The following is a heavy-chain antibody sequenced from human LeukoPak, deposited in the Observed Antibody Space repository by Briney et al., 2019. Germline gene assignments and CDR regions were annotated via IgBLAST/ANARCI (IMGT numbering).Heavy chain of an antibody. Sequence: GESLRLSCGASGXTVSSYAMSWVRQAPGKWLEWVSMIYAGGSTYYADSVKGRFTISRDNSKNTLYLQMNSLRAEDTAVYYCASGLYGMDVWGQGITVTVSS. D-gene: IGHD2-21*01. CDR1: GXTVSSYA. CDR3: ASGLYGMDV. CDR2: IYAGGST. J-gene: IGHJ6*02. V-gene: IGHV3-66*01.